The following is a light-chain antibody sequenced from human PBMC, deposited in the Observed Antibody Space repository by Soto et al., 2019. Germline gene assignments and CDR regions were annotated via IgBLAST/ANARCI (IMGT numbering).Light chain of an antibody. CDR2: AAS. CDR3: QHYYKWPLS. J-gene: IGKJ4*01. CDR1: QSVSSN. V-gene: IGKV3-15*01. Sequence: ENMLARAPGTLCVYTGEVAALSCRASQSVSSNLAWYQQRPGQSPRLLIYAASTRAPGVPARFSGSGPGTEFTLTISGLQSDDFALFFCQHYYKWPLSFGGGTKVDIK.